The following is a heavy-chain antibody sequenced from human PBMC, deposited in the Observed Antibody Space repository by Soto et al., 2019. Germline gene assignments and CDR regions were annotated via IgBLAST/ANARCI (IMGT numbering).Heavy chain of an antibody. CDR1: GYTFTSYD. CDR3: ARTDYSDPGGHPNWFDA. CDR2: MNPNSGNT. Sequence: QVQLVQSGAEVKKPGASVKVSCKASGYTFTSYDINWVRQATGQGLEWMGWMNPNSGNTGYAQKFQGRVTMTRNTSLSTAYRERSSLRSEDTAVYYCARTDYSDPGGHPNWFDAWGQGTLVTVSS. J-gene: IGHJ5*02. V-gene: IGHV1-8*01. D-gene: IGHD3-22*01.